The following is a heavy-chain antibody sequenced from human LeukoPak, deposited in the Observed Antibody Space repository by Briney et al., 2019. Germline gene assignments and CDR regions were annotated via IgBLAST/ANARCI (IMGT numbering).Heavy chain of an antibody. CDR3: ARGPKGYSSRQDDY. CDR2: MNPNSGNT. J-gene: IGHJ4*02. V-gene: IGHV1-8*02. CDR1: GYTFTGYY. D-gene: IGHD6-13*01. Sequence: ASVKVSCKASGYTFTGYYMHWVRQATGQGLEWMGWMNPNSGNTGYAQKFQGRVTMTRNTSISTAYMELSCLRSEDTAVYYCARGPKGYSSRQDDYWGQGTLVTVSS.